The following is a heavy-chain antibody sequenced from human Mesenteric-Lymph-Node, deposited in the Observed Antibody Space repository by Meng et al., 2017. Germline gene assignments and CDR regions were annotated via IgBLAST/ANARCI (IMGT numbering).Heavy chain of an antibody. CDR2: ISAYNGNT. V-gene: IGHV1-18*01. J-gene: IGHJ5*02. CDR3: ARRKGYCSSTSCYGGPLNWFDP. D-gene: IGHD2-2*01. CDR1: GYTFSDYG. Sequence: ASVKVSCKASGYTFSDYGISWVRQAPGQGLEWMGWISAYNGNTNYAQKLQGRVTMTTDTSTSTAYMELRSLRSDDTAVYYCARRKGYCSSTSCYGGPLNWFDPWGQGTLVTVSS.